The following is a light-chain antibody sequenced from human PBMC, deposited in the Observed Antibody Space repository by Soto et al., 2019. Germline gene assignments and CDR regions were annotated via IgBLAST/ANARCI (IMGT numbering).Light chain of an antibody. V-gene: IGKV1-12*01. CDR3: PQANSFPLT. CDR2: AAS. CDR1: QDISSW. Sequence: DIQMTQSPSSVSASVGDRVTITCRASQDISSWLAWYQQKPGKAPKLLIYAASSLQSGVPSRFSGSASGTDFSLTISSLQPEDFATYYCPQANSFPLTCGQGTRLEIK. J-gene: IGKJ5*01.